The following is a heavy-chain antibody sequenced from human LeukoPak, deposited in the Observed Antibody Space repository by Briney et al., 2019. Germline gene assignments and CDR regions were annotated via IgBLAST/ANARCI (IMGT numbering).Heavy chain of an antibody. Sequence: KPSETLSLTCTVSGGPIINSNYYWGWIRQPPGKGLEWIGSVYNSGSTNYNPSLESRVTMSIDTSKNQFSLKLSSVTDADTAVYHCARGRLWDAFDLWGQGTMVTVSS. D-gene: IGHD2/OR15-2a*01. CDR3: ARGRLWDAFDL. J-gene: IGHJ3*01. CDR1: GGPIINSNYY. CDR2: VYNSGST. V-gene: IGHV4-39*07.